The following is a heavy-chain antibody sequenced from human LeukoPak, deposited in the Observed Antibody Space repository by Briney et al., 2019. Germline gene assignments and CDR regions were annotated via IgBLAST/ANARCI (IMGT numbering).Heavy chain of an antibody. CDR1: GGTFSSYA. CDR2: IIPIFGTE. Sequence: GASVRVSCKASGGTFSSYAISWVRQAPGQGLEWMGGIIPIFGTENYAQKFQGRVTITADESTSTAYMELSSQRSEDTAVYYCARTFNSSSLYLIDYWGQGTLVTVSS. J-gene: IGHJ4*02. CDR3: ARTFNSSSLYLIDY. D-gene: IGHD6-13*01. V-gene: IGHV1-69*01.